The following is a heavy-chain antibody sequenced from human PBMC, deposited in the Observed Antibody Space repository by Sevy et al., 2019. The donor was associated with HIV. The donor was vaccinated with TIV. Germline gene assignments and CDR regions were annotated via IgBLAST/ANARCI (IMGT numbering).Heavy chain of an antibody. Sequence: ASVKVSCKASGGTFSSYAISWVRQAPGQGLEWMGGVIPIFGTANYALKFQGRVTITADESTSTAYMELRSLGSEDTALYYCATLGQRWNRDYICIDPWGQGTLVTVSS. J-gene: IGHJ5*02. CDR1: GGTFSSYA. V-gene: IGHV1-69*13. CDR3: ATLGQRWNRDYICIDP. CDR2: VIPIFGTA. D-gene: IGHD4-4*01.